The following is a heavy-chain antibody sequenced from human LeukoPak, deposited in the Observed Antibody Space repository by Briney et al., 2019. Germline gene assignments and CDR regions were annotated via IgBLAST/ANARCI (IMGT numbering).Heavy chain of an antibody. D-gene: IGHD6-19*01. CDR1: GFTFSNAW. V-gene: IGHV3-15*07. CDR2: IKSKTDGGTT. J-gene: IGHJ4*02. CDR3: TTRLDLAVAGTFDY. Sequence: GGSPRLSCAASGFTFSNAWMNWVRQAPGKGLEWVGRIKSKTDGGTTDYAAPVKGGFTISRDDSKNTLYLQMNSLKTEDTAVYYCTTRLDLAVAGTFDYWGQGTLVTVSS.